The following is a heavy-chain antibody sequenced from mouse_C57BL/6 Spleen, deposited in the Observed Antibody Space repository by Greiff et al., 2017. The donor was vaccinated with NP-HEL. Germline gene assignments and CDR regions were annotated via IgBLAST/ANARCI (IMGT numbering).Heavy chain of an antibody. CDR3: ARPYGSSLYYYAMDY. V-gene: IGHV2-2*01. CDR2: IWSGGST. Sequence: VQLQQSGPGLVQPSQSLSITCTVSGFSLTSYGVHWVRQSPGKGLEWLGVIWSGGSTDYNAAFISRLSISKDNSKSQVFFKMNSLQADDTAIYYCARPYGSSLYYYAMDYWGQGTSATVSS. J-gene: IGHJ4*01. D-gene: IGHD1-1*01. CDR1: GFSLTSYG.